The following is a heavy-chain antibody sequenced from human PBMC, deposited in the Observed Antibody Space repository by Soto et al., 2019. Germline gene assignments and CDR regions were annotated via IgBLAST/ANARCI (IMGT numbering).Heavy chain of an antibody. D-gene: IGHD3-9*01. CDR2: INHSGST. J-gene: IGHJ4*02. Sequence: QVQLQQWGAGLLKPSETLSLTCAVYGGSFSGYYWSWIRQPPGKGLEWIGEINHSGSTNYNPSLKSRVTLSVDTSKNQFSLKLSSVTAADTAVYYCARLRYFDWWGVDYWGQGTLVTVSS. CDR1: GGSFSGYY. V-gene: IGHV4-34*01. CDR3: ARLRYFDWWGVDY.